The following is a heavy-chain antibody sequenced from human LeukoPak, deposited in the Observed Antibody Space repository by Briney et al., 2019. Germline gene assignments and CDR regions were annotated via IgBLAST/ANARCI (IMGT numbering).Heavy chain of an antibody. CDR1: VDSISSYN. CDR2: LHRSGDT. Sequence: SETLSLTCSVPVDSISSYNGSWIRQPAGKGLEWIGRLHRSGDTNYNPSLKSRLTMSVETSKNQISLRLRSVSAADTAVYYCARDDFEYSVHYGMDVWGQGTTVTVSS. V-gene: IGHV4-4*07. J-gene: IGHJ6*02. CDR3: ARDDFEYSVHYGMDV. D-gene: IGHD3-9*01.